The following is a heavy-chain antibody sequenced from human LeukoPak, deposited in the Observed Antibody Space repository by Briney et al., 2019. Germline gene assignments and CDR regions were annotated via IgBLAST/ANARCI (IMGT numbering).Heavy chain of an antibody. V-gene: IGHV4-4*07. Sequence: TPSEPLSLTCPVSGSSISSYYWSWIRRPAGKGLEWIGRIYTSGSTNYNPSLKSRVTMSVDTSKNQFSLKLSSVTAADTAVYYCARGALYSSSWYYYYGMDVWGQGTTVTVSS. CDR1: GSSISSYY. J-gene: IGHJ6*02. D-gene: IGHD6-13*01. CDR2: IYTSGST. CDR3: ARGALYSSSWYYYYGMDV.